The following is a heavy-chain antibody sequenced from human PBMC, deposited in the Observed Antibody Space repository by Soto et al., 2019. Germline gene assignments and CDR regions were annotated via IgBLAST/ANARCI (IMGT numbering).Heavy chain of an antibody. D-gene: IGHD3-16*01. V-gene: IGHV1-69*08. CDR2: IIPILGET. Sequence: QVQLVQSGAEVKKPGSSVRVSCKASGTIFSSYTISWVRQAPGQGLEWIGRIIPILGETNSAQKFQDRVTLTADKSTNTAYMELKSLRLEDTAVYYCARGLGGRMDDWGQGTTVTVSS. J-gene: IGHJ6*02. CDR3: ARGLGGRMDD. CDR1: GTIFSSYT.